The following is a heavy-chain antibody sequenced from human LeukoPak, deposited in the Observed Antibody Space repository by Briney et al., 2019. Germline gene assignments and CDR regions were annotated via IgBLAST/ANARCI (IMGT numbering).Heavy chain of an antibody. CDR2: IYYSGST. CDR1: GGSISSGDYY. CDR3: ARDRRYSGYDWGSHFDY. Sequence: PSQTLSLTCTVSGGSISSGDYYWRWIRQPPGKGLEWIGYIYYSGSTYYNPSLKSRVTISVDTSKNQFSLKLSSVTAADTAVYYCARDRRYSGYDWGSHFDYWGQGTLVTVSS. D-gene: IGHD5-12*01. V-gene: IGHV4-30-4*01. J-gene: IGHJ4*02.